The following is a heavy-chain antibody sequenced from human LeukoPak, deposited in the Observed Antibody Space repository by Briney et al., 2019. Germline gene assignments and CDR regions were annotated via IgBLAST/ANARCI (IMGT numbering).Heavy chain of an antibody. CDR1: GGSLSSDY. CDR3: ARQSNCGGDCYSIWFEG. J-gene: IGHJ5*02. V-gene: IGHV4-4*07. Sequence: SETLSLTCTVSGGSLSSDYWIWIRQSAGKGLEWIGRIYTSGSTNYNPSLKSRVTMSVDTSKNQFSLKLTSVTAADTAVYYCARQSNCGGDCYSIWFEGWGQGTLVTVSS. CDR2: IYTSGST. D-gene: IGHD2-21*02.